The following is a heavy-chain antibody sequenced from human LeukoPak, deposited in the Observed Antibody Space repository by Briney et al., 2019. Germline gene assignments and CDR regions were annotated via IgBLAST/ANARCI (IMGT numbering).Heavy chain of an antibody. CDR1: GGTFSSYA. Sequence: SVKVSCKASGGTFSSYAISWVRQAPGQGLEWMGRIIPILGIANYAQKFQGRVTITADKSTSTAYMELSSLRSEDTAVYYCARVGCSSASCYLGDWFDPWGQGTLVTVSS. V-gene: IGHV1-69*04. J-gene: IGHJ5*02. D-gene: IGHD2-2*01. CDR3: ARVGCSSASCYLGDWFDP. CDR2: IIPILGIA.